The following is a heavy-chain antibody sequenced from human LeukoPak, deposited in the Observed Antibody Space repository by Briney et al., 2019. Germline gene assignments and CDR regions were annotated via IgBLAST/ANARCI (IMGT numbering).Heavy chain of an antibody. CDR3: ARGSRRAEPHY. CDR2: IYYSGST. V-gene: IGHV4-39*07. J-gene: IGHJ4*02. CDR1: GGSISSSSYY. Sequence: SETLSLTCTVSGGSISSSSYYWGWIRQPPGKGLEWLGSIYYSGSTYYNPSLKSRVTISVDTSKNQFSLKLSSVTAADTAVYYCARGSRRAEPHYWGQGTLVTVSS. D-gene: IGHD1-14*01.